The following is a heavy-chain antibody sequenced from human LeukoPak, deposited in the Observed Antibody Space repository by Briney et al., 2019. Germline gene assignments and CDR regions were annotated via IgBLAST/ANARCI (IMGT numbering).Heavy chain of an antibody. CDR2: INPSGGST. CDR3: ARRVLSDAFDI. V-gene: IGHV1-46*01. Sequence: ASVKVSCKASGYTFTNYYIHWVRQAPGQGLEWMGIINPSGGSTTYAQNFQGRVTMTRDTSTSTVYMELSSLRSEDTAVYYCARRVLSDAFDIWGQGTMVTVSS. D-gene: IGHD3-16*01. J-gene: IGHJ3*02. CDR1: GYTFTNYY.